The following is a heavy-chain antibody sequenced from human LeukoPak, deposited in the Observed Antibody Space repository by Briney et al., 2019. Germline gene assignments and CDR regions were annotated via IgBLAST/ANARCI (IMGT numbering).Heavy chain of an antibody. Sequence: ASVKVSCKASGYTFTGYYMHWVRQAPGQGLEWMGWINPNSGGTNYAQKFQGRVTMTRDTSISTAYMELSRLRSDGTAVYYCATFQAYYYDSSGYYPPDYWGQGTLVTVSS. J-gene: IGHJ4*02. D-gene: IGHD3-22*01. CDR3: ATFQAYYYDSSGYYPPDY. CDR2: INPNSGGT. CDR1: GYTFTGYY. V-gene: IGHV1-2*02.